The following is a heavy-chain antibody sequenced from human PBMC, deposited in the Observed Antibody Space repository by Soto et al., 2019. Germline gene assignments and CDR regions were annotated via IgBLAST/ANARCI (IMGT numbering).Heavy chain of an antibody. J-gene: IGHJ5*02. D-gene: IGHD1-26*01. V-gene: IGHV4-59*01. CDR3: ARGQWELLTPSNWFDP. Sequence: SETLSLTCTVSGGSISSYYWSWIRQPPGKGLEWIGYIYYSGSTNYNPSLKSRVTISVDTSKNQFSLKLSSVTAADTAVYYCARGQWELLTPSNWFDPWGQGTLVTSPQ. CDR1: GGSISSYY. CDR2: IYYSGST.